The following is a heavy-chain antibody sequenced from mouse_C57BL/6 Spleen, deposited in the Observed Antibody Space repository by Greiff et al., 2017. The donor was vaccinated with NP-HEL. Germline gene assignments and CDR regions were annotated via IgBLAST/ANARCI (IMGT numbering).Heavy chain of an antibody. CDR3: ARHGYDRTWFAY. J-gene: IGHJ3*01. CDR2: ISYDGSN. CDR1: GYSITSGYY. D-gene: IGHD2-2*01. Sequence: EVQLVESGPGLVKPSQSLSLTCSVTGYSITSGYYWNWIRQFPGNKLEWMGYISYDGSNNYNPSLKNRISITRDTSKNQFFLKLNSVTTEDTATYYCARHGYDRTWFAYWGQGTLVTVSA. V-gene: IGHV3-6*01.